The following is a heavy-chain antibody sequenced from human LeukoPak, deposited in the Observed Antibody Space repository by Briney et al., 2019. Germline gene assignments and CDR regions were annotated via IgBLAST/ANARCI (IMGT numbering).Heavy chain of an antibody. CDR3: ARGSEFSSGWYGGY. D-gene: IGHD6-19*01. CDR1: GFTFSSYE. CDR2: ISSSGGTI. Sequence: GGSLRLSCAASGFTFSSYEMNWVRQAPGKGLEWVSYISSSGGTIYYADSVKGRFTISRDNAKNSLYLQMNSLRAEDTAAYYCARGSEFSSGWYGGYWGQGTLVIVSS. V-gene: IGHV3-48*03. J-gene: IGHJ4*02.